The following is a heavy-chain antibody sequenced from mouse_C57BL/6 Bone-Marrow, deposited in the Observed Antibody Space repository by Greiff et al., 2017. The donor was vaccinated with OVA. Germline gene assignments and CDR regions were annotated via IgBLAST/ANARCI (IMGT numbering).Heavy chain of an antibody. V-gene: IGHV3-6*01. CDR2: ISYDGSN. J-gene: IGHJ4*01. CDR3: HLYAMDY. Sequence: EVKLQESGPGLVKPSQSLSLTCSVTGYSITSGYYWNWIRQFPGNKLEWMGYISYDGSNNYNPSLKNRISITRDTSKNQFFLKLNSVTTEDTATYYCHLYAMDYWGQGTSVTVSS. CDR1: GYSITSGYY.